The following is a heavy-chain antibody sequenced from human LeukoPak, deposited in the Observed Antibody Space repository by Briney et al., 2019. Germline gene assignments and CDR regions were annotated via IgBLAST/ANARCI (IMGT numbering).Heavy chain of an antibody. CDR3: ARVRDGYNYGSNWFDP. V-gene: IGHV1-2*02. D-gene: IGHD5-18*01. Sequence: ASVKVSCKASGYTFIGYYMHWVRQAPGQGLEWMGWINANSGGTNYAQKSQGRVTMTRDTSISTAYMELSRLRSDDTAVYYCARVRDGYNYGSNWFDPWGQGTLVTVSS. CDR2: INANSGGT. CDR1: GYTFIGYY. J-gene: IGHJ5*02.